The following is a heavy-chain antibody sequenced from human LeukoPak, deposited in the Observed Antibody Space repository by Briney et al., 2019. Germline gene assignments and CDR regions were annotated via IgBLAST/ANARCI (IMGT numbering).Heavy chain of an antibody. J-gene: IGHJ4*02. CDR1: GFTFSSYA. CDR3: PNAQWLARIFDY. CDR2: ISGSGGST. V-gene: IGHV3-23*01. D-gene: IGHD6-19*01. Sequence: GGSLRLSCAASGFTFSSYAMSWVRQAPGKGLEWVSAISGSGGSTYYADSVKGRFTISRDNSKNTLYLQMNSLRAEDTAVYYCPNAQWLARIFDYWGQGTLVTVSS.